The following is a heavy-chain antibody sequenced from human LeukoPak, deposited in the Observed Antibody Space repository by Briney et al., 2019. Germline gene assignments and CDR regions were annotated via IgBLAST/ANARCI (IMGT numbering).Heavy chain of an antibody. CDR2: ISYSGNT. CDR3: ARLKSGAFYFDY. Sequence: NPSETLSLTCSVSGYSIDSDTYYWAWIRQPPGKGLEWIASISYSGNTYYNPSLQSRVTISVDTSKIHFPLRLTSVTAADTAVYYCARLKSGAFYFDYWGQGVLVTVSS. J-gene: IGHJ4*02. V-gene: IGHV4-39*02. CDR1: GYSIDSDTYY. D-gene: IGHD3-10*01.